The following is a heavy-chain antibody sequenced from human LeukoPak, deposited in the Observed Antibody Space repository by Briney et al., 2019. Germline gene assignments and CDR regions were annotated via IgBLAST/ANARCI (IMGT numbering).Heavy chain of an antibody. CDR3: ARKYGDYESWFDP. CDR2: INPSGGST. CDR1: GYXFTSYY. D-gene: IGHD4-17*01. V-gene: IGHV1-46*01. J-gene: IGHJ5*02. Sequence: GASVKVSCKASGYXFTSYYIHWVRQAPGQGLEWMGQINPSGGSTSYAQKLQGRVTMTRDTSTSTVYMELSSLRSEDTAVYYCARKYGDYESWFDPWGQGTLVTVSS.